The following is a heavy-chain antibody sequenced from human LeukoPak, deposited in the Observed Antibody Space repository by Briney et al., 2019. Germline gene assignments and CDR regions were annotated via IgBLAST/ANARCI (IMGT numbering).Heavy chain of an antibody. Sequence: PGGSLRLSCAASGFTFSDYYMSWIRQAPGKGLEWVSYISSSGSTIYYADSVKGRFTISRDNAKNSLYLQMNSLRAEDTAVYYCARDVIVGATTTPFDYWGQGTLVTVSS. J-gene: IGHJ4*02. CDR3: ARDVIVGATTTPFDY. V-gene: IGHV3-11*04. D-gene: IGHD1-26*01. CDR1: GFTFSDYY. CDR2: ISSSGSTI.